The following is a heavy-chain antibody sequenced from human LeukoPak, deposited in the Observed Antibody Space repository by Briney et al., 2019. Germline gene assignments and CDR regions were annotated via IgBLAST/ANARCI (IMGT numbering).Heavy chain of an antibody. CDR1: GGSISSGGYA. D-gene: IGHD6-19*01. CDR3: AGYVTVAGTAKGFYCYYYMDV. Sequence: PSETLSLACAVSGGSISSGGYAWGWIRQPRGKGLEWIGYIYYSGSTYYNPSLKTRVTISVHTSKTQFSLTLSSVTAADTAVYYCAGYVTVAGTAKGFYCYYYMDVRGKGTTVTVSS. V-gene: IGHV4-30-4*07. CDR2: IYYSGST. J-gene: IGHJ6*03.